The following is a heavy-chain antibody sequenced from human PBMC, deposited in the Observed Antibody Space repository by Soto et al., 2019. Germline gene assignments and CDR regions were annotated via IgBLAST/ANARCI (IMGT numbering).Heavy chain of an antibody. J-gene: IGHJ4*02. CDR3: ARDSGYGLLFDY. CDR2: ISAYNGNT. D-gene: IGHD5-12*01. Sequence: QVQLVQSGVEVKKPGASVKVSCKASGYTFTSYGISWVRQAPGQGLEWMGWISAYNGNTNYAQKFQGRSTMTTDTSTRTAYMELRSLRSDDTAGYYCARDSGYGLLFDYWGQGTLVTVSS. CDR1: GYTFTSYG. V-gene: IGHV1-18*01.